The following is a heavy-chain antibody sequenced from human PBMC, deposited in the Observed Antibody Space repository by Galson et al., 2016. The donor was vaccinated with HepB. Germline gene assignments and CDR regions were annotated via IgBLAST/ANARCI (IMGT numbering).Heavy chain of an antibody. V-gene: IGHV4-34*01. CDR3: ARGSAQRVSIFGVAISHWDAFDV. J-gene: IGHJ3*01. D-gene: IGHD3-3*01. CDR2: INHSGST. CDR1: GGSFGGYY. Sequence: SLTCAVYGGSFGGYYWSWIRQPPGKGLEWIGEINHSGSTNSNPSHKSRVTISIDTSKNQFSLKLRSVTAADTAVYYCARGSAQRVSIFGVAISHWDAFDVWGQGTMVTVSS.